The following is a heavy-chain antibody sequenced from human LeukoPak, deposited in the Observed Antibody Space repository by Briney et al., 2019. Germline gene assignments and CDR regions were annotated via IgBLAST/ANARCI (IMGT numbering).Heavy chain of an antibody. V-gene: IGHV3-11*01. CDR1: GFTFSDYY. CDR2: ISSSGSTI. Sequence: PGGFLRLSCAASGFTFSDYYMSWIRQAPGKGLEWVSYISSSGSTIYYADSVKARFPISRDNAKNSLYLPMNSLRAEDTAVYCCARDGFGELFPVEPNDYWGQGTLVTVSS. J-gene: IGHJ4*02. CDR3: ARDGFGELFPVEPNDY. D-gene: IGHD3-10*01.